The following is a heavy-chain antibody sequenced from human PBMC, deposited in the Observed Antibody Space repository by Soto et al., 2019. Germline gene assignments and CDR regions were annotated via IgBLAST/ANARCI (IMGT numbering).Heavy chain of an antibody. Sequence: QVQLVQSGAEVKKPGSSVKVSCKASGGTFSSYAISWVRQAPGQGLEWMGGIIPISEATSYAQKFQGRVTITADESKSTAYMELSSLRSEDTAVYYCARSQGSSTSLEIYYYYYYGMDVWGPRDHGHRLL. D-gene: IGHD2-2*01. CDR2: IIPISEAT. V-gene: IGHV1-69*01. CDR1: GGTFSSYA. J-gene: IGHJ6*01. CDR3: ARSQGSSTSLEIYYYYYYGMDV.